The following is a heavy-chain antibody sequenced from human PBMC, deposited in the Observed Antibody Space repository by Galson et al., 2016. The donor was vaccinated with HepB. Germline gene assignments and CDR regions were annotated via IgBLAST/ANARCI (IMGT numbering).Heavy chain of an antibody. CDR3: AKEGEWDLLNSFDS. D-gene: IGHD1-26*01. CDR1: CGSISRSAYY. CDR2: IHYSGST. J-gene: IGHJ4*02. Sequence: SETLSLTCTVSCGSISRSAYYWGWIRQPPGKGLEWIGSIHYSGSTSYYASLKSRVTISVDKSKNQFSLKLSSVTAADTAVYYCAKEGEWDLLNSFDSWGQGTLVTVSS. V-gene: IGHV4-39*07.